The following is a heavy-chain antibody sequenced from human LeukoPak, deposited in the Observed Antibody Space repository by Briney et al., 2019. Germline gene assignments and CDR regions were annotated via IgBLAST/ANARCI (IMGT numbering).Heavy chain of an antibody. Sequence: GGSLRLSCAAAGFTLSTYWMHWVRQAPGKGLVWVSHINPDGRTTRYANSVTGRLTISRDNAKNTADLQMSSLRAEDTAVYYCVRDLGGSDDYWGQGTLVTVSS. CDR3: VRDLGGSDDY. J-gene: IGHJ4*02. CDR1: GFTLSTYW. V-gene: IGHV3-74*01. D-gene: IGHD2-15*01. CDR2: INPDGRTT.